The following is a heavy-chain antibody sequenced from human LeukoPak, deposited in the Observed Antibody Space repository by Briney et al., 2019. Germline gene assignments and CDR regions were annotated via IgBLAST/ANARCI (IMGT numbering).Heavy chain of an antibody. V-gene: IGHV3-53*01. CDR3: AKGQGFFIVVGPFDY. D-gene: IGHD2-2*01. CDR1: GFTVSSNS. J-gene: IGHJ4*02. CDR2: IYSDNT. Sequence: GGSLRLSCTVSGFTVSSNSMSWVRQAPGKGLEWVSFIYSDNTHYPDSVKGRFTISRDNSKNALYLQMNSLRAEDTAVYYCAKGQGFFIVVGPFDYWGQGTLVTVSS.